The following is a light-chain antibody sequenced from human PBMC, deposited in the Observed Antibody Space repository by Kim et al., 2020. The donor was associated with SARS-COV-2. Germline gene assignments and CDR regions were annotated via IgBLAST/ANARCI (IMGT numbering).Light chain of an antibody. CDR3: QQYNSYPWT. Sequence: DIQLTQSPSTLSASVGDRVTITCRASQTIGSWLAWYQQHPGKAPNFLIYDASRLESGVPSRFSGSGSGTEFILTISSLQPDDFATYYCQQYNSYPWTFGQGTKVDIK. CDR2: DAS. J-gene: IGKJ1*01. CDR1: QTIGSW. V-gene: IGKV1-5*01.